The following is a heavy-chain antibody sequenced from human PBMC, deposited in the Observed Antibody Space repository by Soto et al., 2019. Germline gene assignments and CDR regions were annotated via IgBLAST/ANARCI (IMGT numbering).Heavy chain of an antibody. CDR3: ATSYCGNECQPNRAFYYFGWDV. CDR1: GGTFSDFT. J-gene: IGHJ6*02. D-gene: IGHD2-21*01. V-gene: IGHV1-69*01. Sequence: QVQLVQSGAEVRKPGSSVKVSCRASGGTFSDFTVTWVRQAPGQGLEWMGGIIPILEATKYAQTFQDRVTFTADESTSTVFMELSRLRSEDTAVYFCATSYCGNECQPNRAFYYFGWDVWCQGTTVTVSS. CDR2: IIPILEAT.